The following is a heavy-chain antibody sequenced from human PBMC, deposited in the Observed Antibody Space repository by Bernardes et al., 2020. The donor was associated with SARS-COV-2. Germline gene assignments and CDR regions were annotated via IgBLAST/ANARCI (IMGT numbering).Heavy chain of an antibody. CDR1: GYTFTNYG. D-gene: IGHD3-3*01. J-gene: IGHJ4*02. CDR2: INPYNDNT. V-gene: IGHV1-18*01. Sequence: ASVKVSCKASGYTFTNYGISWVRQAPGQGLEWMGWINPYNDNTNYAQKIQGRVTMTTDTSTSTVYMELGSLRSDDTAVYFCARDQVYYDFWSGHFPLEYYFDSWGQGTLVTVSS. CDR3: ARDQVYYDFWSGHFPLEYYFDS.